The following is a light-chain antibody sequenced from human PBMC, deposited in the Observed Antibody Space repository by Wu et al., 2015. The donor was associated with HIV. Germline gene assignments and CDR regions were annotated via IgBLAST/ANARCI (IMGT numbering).Light chain of an antibody. CDR3: QQFSYSPGS. CDR2: GAS. V-gene: IGKV3-20*01. Sequence: ERATLSCKASQSISSXLNWYQQKPGQXPRLLIYGASNRATGIPGRFGGSGSGTDFTLTIAGLEPEDFAVYYCQQFSYSPGSFGPGTTVDIK. J-gene: IGKJ3*01. CDR1: QSISSX.